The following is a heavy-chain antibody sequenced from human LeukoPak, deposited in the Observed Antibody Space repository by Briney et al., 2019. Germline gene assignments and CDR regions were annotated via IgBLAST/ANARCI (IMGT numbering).Heavy chain of an antibody. J-gene: IGHJ4*02. Sequence: GGSLRLSCAASGFTFSSYGMHWVRQPPGKGLVWVSRINPDGDITNYADSVRGRFTISRDNAKNTLYLQMNSLRAEDTAVYYCARDFTGYSDIWGQGTLVTVSS. CDR3: ARDFTGYSDI. CDR1: GFTFSSYG. CDR2: INPDGDIT. D-gene: IGHD5-12*01. V-gene: IGHV3-74*01.